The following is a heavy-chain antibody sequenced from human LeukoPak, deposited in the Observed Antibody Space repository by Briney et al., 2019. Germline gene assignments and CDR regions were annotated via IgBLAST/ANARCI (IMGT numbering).Heavy chain of an antibody. CDR3: ARERTKGGSDAFDI. V-gene: IGHV3-21*01. CDR2: IIGMSTFI. J-gene: IGHJ3*02. CDR1: GFTLCSYS. D-gene: IGHD1-1*01. Sequence: GGSLSLSRAASGFTLCSYSMIWVRPAPGKGREGVSSIIGMSTFIYSATSVKGRFTISRDNAKNSLYLQMNSLRAEDTAVYYCARERTKGGSDAFDIWGQGTMVTVSS.